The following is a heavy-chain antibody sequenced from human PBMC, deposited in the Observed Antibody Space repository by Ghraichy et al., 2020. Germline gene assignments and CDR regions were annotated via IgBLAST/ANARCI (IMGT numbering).Heavy chain of an antibody. CDR2: IYYSGST. J-gene: IGHJ3*02. D-gene: IGHD2-15*01. CDR3: SRYCSGGRPLDNDAFDI. V-gene: IGHV4-59*08. Sequence: SETLSLTCTVSGGSISSYYWSWIRQPPGKGLEWIGYIYYSGSTNYNPSLKSRVTISVDTSKNQFSLKLSSVTAADTAVYYCSRYCSGGRPLDNDAFDIWGQGTMVTVSS. CDR1: GGSISSYY.